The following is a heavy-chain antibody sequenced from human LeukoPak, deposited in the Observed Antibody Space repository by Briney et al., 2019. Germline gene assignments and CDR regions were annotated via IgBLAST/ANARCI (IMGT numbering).Heavy chain of an antibody. V-gene: IGHV3-23*01. CDR3: AKDRGYSSSWYWDFDY. CDR2: ISVSGGST. D-gene: IGHD6-13*01. CDR1: GFTFSSYA. J-gene: IGHJ4*02. Sequence: GGSLRLSCGASGFTFSSYAMSWVRQAPGKGLEWVSAISVSGGSTYYADSVKGRFTISRDNSKNTLYLQMNSLRAEDTAVYSCAKDRGYSSSWYWDFDYWGQGTLVTVSS.